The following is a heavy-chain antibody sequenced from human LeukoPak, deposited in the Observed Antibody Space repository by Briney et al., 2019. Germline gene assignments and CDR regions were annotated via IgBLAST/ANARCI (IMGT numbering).Heavy chain of an antibody. Sequence: ASVKVSCKASGYTFTSYDINWVRQATGQGLEWMGWMNPNSGSTGYAQKFQGRVTITRNTSISTAYMELSGLRSEDTAVYYCARGRTTGYPYYFEYWGQGTLVTVSS. V-gene: IGHV1-8*03. J-gene: IGHJ4*02. CDR1: GYTFTSYD. D-gene: IGHD1-1*01. CDR2: MNPNSGST. CDR3: ARGRTTGYPYYFEY.